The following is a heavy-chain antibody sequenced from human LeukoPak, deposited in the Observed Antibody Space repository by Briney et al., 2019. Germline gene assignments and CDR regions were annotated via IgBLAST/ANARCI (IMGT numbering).Heavy chain of an antibody. CDR1: CYTFTSYG. CDR2: VSAYNGNT. D-gene: IGHD3-3*01. Sequence: GASVKGSCKASCYTFTSYGISWGRKAPGQGVEWMGWVSAYNGNTNYAQKLQGRVTMTTDTSTSTAYMELRSLRSDDTAVYYCARSYYDFWSGYPNWFDPWGQGTLVTVSS. V-gene: IGHV1-18*01. CDR3: ARSYYDFWSGYPNWFDP. J-gene: IGHJ5*02.